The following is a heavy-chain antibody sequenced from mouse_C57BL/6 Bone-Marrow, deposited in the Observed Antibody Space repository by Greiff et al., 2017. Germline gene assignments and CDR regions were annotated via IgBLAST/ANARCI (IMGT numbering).Heavy chain of an antibody. J-gene: IGHJ1*03. CDR3: TTGGYGNYVYWYFDV. V-gene: IGHV1-15*01. CDR1: GYTFTDYE. Sequence: QVQLQQSGAELVRPGASVTLSCKASGYTFTDYEMHWVKQTPVHGLEWIGAIDPETGGTAYNQKFKGKAILTADKSSSTAYMELRSLTSEASAVYYWTTGGYGNYVYWYFDVWGTGTTVTVSS. CDR2: IDPETGGT. D-gene: IGHD2-1*01.